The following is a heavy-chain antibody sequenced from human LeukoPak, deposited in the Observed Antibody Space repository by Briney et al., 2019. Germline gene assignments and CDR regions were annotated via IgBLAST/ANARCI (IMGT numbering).Heavy chain of an antibody. CDR2: ISSSSSYI. CDR1: GFTFSSYS. J-gene: IGHJ6*03. V-gene: IGHV3-21*01. Sequence: GGSPRLSCAASGFTFSSYSMNWVRQAPRKGPERVSSISSSSSYIYYADSVKGRFTISRDNAKNSLYLQMNSLRAEDTAVYYCARLNTTSYYMDVWGKGTTVTVSS. CDR3: ARLNTTSYYMDV. D-gene: IGHD1-14*01.